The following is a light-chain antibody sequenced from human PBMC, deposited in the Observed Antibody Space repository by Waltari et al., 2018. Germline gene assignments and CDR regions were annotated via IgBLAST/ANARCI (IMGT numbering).Light chain of an antibody. CDR2: WAS. CDR1: PTFLYNSNNRNY. V-gene: IGKV4-1*01. CDR3: QQYYSSPYT. J-gene: IGKJ2*01. Sequence: DFVMTQSPASLALSLGERATIHCTTSPTFLYNSNNRNYLTWYQQKPGQPPKLLFYWASTRESGVPDRFSASGSGTDFTLTISRLQPEDVAIYYCQQYYSSPYTFGQGTRLEIK.